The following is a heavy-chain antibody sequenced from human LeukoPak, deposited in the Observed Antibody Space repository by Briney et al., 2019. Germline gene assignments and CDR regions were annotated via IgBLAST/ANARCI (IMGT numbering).Heavy chain of an antibody. D-gene: IGHD5-12*01. J-gene: IGHJ4*02. CDR2: ISVYNGQT. CDR1: GYTFSNYG. V-gene: IGHV1-18*01. CDR3: ARDGFFDY. Sequence: ASVKVSCKASGYTFSNYGIGWVRQAPRQGLEWMGWISVYNGQTNYAQKFQGRVTMTADTSTATAYMELRSLRSDDTAVYYCARDGFFDYWSQGTLVTVSS.